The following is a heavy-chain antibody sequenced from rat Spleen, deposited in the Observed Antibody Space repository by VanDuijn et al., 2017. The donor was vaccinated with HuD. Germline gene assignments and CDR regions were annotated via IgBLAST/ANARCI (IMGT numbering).Heavy chain of an antibody. CDR2: ITTTGGST. V-gene: IGHV5-31*01. CDR1: GFTFNDYW. Sequence: EVQLVESGGGLVQPGRSLKLFCVASGFTFNDYWMTWIRQAPGKGLEWISSITTTGGSTYYSDSVKGRFTISRDNAKSTLYLQMDSLRSEDTATYYCSREGLYGNFFDYCGQGVMVIVSS. D-gene: IGHD1-11*01. CDR3: SREGLYGNFFDY. J-gene: IGHJ2*01.